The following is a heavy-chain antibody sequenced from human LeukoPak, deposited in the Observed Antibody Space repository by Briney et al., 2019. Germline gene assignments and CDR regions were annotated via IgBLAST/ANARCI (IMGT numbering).Heavy chain of an antibody. CDR2: IKGETDGGTT. Sequence: GGSLRLSCAASGLTLTKAWMNWVRQAPGKGLEWVGRIKGETDGGTTDYTASVKGRFTISGDESKTTAYLQMNSLQSDDTGIYYCATGGNWFDRWGRGTLVVVSS. D-gene: IGHD3-16*01. CDR1: GLTLTKAW. J-gene: IGHJ5*02. V-gene: IGHV3-15*01. CDR3: ATGGNWFDR.